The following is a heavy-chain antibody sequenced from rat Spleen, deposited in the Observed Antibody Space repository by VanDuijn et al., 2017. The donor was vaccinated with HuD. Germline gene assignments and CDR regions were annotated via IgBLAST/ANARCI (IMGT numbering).Heavy chain of an antibody. J-gene: IGHJ2*01. D-gene: IGHD1-6*01. CDR3: TRERILRSTGFDY. Sequence: EVQLVESGGGLVQPGRSLKLSCAASGFTFSNYGMAWVRQAPTKGLEWVASITNSGGSTYYPDSVKGRFTISRDNAKSSLYLQMDSLRSEDTATYYCTRERILRSTGFDYWGQGVMVTGSS. CDR2: ITNSGGST. V-gene: IGHV5-29*01. CDR1: GFTFSNYG.